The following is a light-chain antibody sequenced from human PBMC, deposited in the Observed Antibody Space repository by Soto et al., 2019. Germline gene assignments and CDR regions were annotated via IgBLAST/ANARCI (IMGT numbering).Light chain of an antibody. Sequence: QSALTQPASVSGSPGQTVTISCTGTSSDVGYYNYVSWYQQHPGKVPKLIIYEVTNRPSGISSRFSGSKSGITASLTISGLQAEDEADYFCTSSTTDSLYVFGTGTKVTVL. V-gene: IGLV2-14*01. CDR2: EVT. J-gene: IGLJ1*01. CDR3: TSSTTDSLYV. CDR1: SSDVGYYNY.